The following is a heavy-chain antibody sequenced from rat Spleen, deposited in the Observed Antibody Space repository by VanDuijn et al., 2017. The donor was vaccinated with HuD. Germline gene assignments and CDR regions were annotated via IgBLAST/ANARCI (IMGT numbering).Heavy chain of an antibody. CDR1: GFTFSDYN. Sequence: EVQLVESGGGLVQPGRSLKLSCAASGFTFSDYNMAWVRQAPKKGLEWVATIIYDGSRTYYRDSVKGRFTISRDNAKSTLYLQMDSLRSEDTATYYCATQGQLYPYYFDYWGQGVMVTVSS. CDR3: ATQGQLYPYYFDY. V-gene: IGHV5S10*01. CDR2: IIYDGSRT. J-gene: IGHJ2*01. D-gene: IGHD1-2*01.